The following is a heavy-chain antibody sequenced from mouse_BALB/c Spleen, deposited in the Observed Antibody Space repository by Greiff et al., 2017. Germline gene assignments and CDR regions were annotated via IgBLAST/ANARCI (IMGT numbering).Heavy chain of an antibody. CDR3: TRERGRYEAMDY. J-gene: IGHJ4*01. V-gene: IGHV1-69*02. Sequence: QVQLQQSGAELVRPGASVKLSCKASGYTFTSYWINWVKQRPGQGLEWIGNIYPSDSYTNYNQKFKDKATLTVDKSSSTAYMQLSSPTSEDSAVYYCTRERGRYEAMDYWGQGTSVTVSS. CDR1: GYTFTSYW. D-gene: IGHD2-14*01. CDR2: IYPSDSYT.